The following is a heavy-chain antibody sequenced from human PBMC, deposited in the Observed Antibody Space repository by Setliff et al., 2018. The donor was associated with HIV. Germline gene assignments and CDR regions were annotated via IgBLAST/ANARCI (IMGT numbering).Heavy chain of an antibody. CDR1: GGSFSGYY. CDR2: VYYSGTT. D-gene: IGHD4-4*01. CDR3: ARLVGTSNYRTNYLYYYYMDV. V-gene: IGHV4-34*01. Sequence: SETLSLTCAVYGGSFSGYYWSWIRQPPGKGLEWIGRVYYSGTTYYNPSLKSRVTLSVDTSQNQFSLKLSSVTAADTAVYYCARLVGTSNYRTNYLYYYYMDVWGKGTTVTVSS. J-gene: IGHJ6*03.